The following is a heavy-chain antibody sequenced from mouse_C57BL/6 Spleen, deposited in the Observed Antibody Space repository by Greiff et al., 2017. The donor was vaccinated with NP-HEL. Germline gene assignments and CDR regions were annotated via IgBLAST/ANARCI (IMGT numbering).Heavy chain of an antibody. CDR3: TTSHCYSISYTWFAY. CDR2: IDPENGDT. V-gene: IGHV14-4*01. D-gene: IGHD1-1*01. J-gene: IGHJ3*01. Sequence: EVKVVESGAELVRPGASVKLSCKASGFNIKDDYMHWVKQRPEQGLEWIGWIDPENGDTEYDSKLQGKATITADTSSNTAYLQLSSLPSADPSVYYSTTSHCYSISYTWFAYWGQGTLLTVSA. CDR1: GFNIKDDY.